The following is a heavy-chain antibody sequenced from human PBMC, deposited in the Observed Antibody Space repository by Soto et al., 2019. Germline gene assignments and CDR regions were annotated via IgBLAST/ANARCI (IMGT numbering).Heavy chain of an antibody. CDR1: GYTFTSYY. J-gene: IGHJ5*02. Sequence: GASVKVSCKSSGYTFTSYYMHCVRQAPGQGLEWMGIINPSGGSTSYAQKFQGRVTMTRDPSTSTVYMELSSLRSEDTAVYYCARPSPWGVVVDPAAMQGFWFAPWGQETLVTVSS. CDR3: ARPSPWGVVVDPAAMQGFWFAP. V-gene: IGHV1-46*03. D-gene: IGHD2-2*01. CDR2: INPSGGST.